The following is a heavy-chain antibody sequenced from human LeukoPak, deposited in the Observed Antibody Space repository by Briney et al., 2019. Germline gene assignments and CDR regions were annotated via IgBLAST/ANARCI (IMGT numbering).Heavy chain of an antibody. Sequence: PGGSLRLSCAASGFTVSSNYMSWVRQAPGKGLEWVSVIYSGSSTYYADSVKGRFTISRDNSKNTLYLQMNSLRAEDTAVYYCARDRRDYCSSTSCYGFDIWGQGTMVTVSS. CDR1: GFTVSSNY. CDR2: IYSGSST. D-gene: IGHD2-2*01. CDR3: ARDRRDYCSSTSCYGFDI. V-gene: IGHV3-66*02. J-gene: IGHJ3*02.